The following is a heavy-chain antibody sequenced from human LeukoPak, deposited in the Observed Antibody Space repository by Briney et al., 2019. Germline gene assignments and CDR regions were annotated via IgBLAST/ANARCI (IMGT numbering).Heavy chain of an antibody. CDR1: GFTFSSYG. V-gene: IGHV3-30*03. Sequence: GGSLRLSCAASGFTFSSYGMHWVRQAPGKGLEWVAVISYDGSNKYYADSVKGRFTISRDNSKNTLYLQMNSLRAEDTAVYYCAREGDSSGWYSYFDYWGQGTLVTVSS. CDR2: ISYDGSNK. CDR3: AREGDSSGWYSYFDY. D-gene: IGHD6-19*01. J-gene: IGHJ4*02.